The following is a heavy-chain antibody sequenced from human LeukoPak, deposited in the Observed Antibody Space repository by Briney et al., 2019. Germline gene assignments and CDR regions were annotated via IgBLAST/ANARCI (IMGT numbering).Heavy chain of an antibody. J-gene: IGHJ6*02. CDR3: ASPRSSGYYSPFDHYYYYGMDV. CDR1: GYTFTSYA. Sequence: GASVKVSCKASGYTFTSYAMNWVRQAPGQGLEWMGWINTNTGNPTYAQGFTGRFVFSLDTSVSTAYLQISSLKAEDTAVYYCASPRSSGYYSPFDHYYYYGMDVWGQGTTVTVSS. D-gene: IGHD3-22*01. V-gene: IGHV7-4-1*02. CDR2: INTNTGNP.